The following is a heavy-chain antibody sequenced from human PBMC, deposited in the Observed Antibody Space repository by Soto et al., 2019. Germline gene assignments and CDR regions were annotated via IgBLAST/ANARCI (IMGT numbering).Heavy chain of an antibody. CDR1: GYSFTSYW. Sequence: PGESLKISCKGSGYSFTSYWISWVRQMPGKGLEWMGRIDPSDSYTNYSPSFQGHVTISADKSISTAYLQWSSLKASDTAIYYCARVSSSSWQPYYYYGMDVWGQGTTVTVSS. CDR3: ARVSSSSWQPYYYYGMDV. CDR2: IDPSDSYT. V-gene: IGHV5-10-1*01. D-gene: IGHD6-13*01. J-gene: IGHJ6*02.